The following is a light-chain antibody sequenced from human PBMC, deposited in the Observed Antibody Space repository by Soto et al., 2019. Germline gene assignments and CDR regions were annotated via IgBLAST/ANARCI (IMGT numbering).Light chain of an antibody. CDR3: QHYDTLPYS. CDR2: DAA. CDR1: QDINNY. Sequence: DIQMTQSPSSLSASVGDRVTITCQASQDINNYLNWYQQKPGKAPKLLIYDAAHLERGVPSRFSGSASGTHFSLTINSLQPEDVATYYCQHYDTLPYSFGQGTKVDIK. J-gene: IGKJ2*03. V-gene: IGKV1-33*01.